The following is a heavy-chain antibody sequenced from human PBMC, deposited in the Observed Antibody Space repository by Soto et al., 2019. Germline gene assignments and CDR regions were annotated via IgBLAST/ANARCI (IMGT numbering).Heavy chain of an antibody. V-gene: IGHV3-23*01. CDR1: GFTFINYA. CDR3: AKPSGLATAGSAFDY. J-gene: IGHJ4*02. Sequence: PVGSLRLSCAASGFTFINYAMSWVRQAPGKGLEWVSKISGNGRSTYYADSVKGRFTISRDNSRNTLFLQMNSLRAGDTAVYYCAKPSGLATAGSAFDYWGQGTLVTVSS. D-gene: IGHD6-13*01. CDR2: ISGNGRST.